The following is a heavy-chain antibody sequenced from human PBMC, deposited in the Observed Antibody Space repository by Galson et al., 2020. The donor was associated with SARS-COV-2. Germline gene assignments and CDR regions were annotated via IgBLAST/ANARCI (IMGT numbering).Heavy chain of an antibody. D-gene: IGHD1-26*01. V-gene: IGHV4-59*02. CDR2: DHYHGNT. CDR3: AGHPGASFDT. J-gene: IGHJ4*02. CDR1: ADSVTAYY. Sequence: SETLSLTCSVSADSVTAYYWSWIRHFPGKGLEWIGYDHYHGNTTYNPSLESRVVISIDVSRRLFLLRLTSLTAADTAVYYCAGHPGASFDTWGQGTLVTVSS.